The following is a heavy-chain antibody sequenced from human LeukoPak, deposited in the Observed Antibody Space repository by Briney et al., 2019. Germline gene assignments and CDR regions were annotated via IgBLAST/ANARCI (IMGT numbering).Heavy chain of an antibody. CDR1: GGSIISNY. Sequence: SETLSLTCTVSGGSIISNYWSWIRQSAGTGLEWIGRIYGSGITDYNPSLRSRVTMSLDTSRKQFSLRLTSVTAADTAVYYCARLKFYDSTGYSPGYYMDVWGKGTTVSVFS. CDR2: IYGSGIT. J-gene: IGHJ6*03. CDR3: ARLKFYDSTGYSPGYYMDV. V-gene: IGHV4-4*07. D-gene: IGHD3-22*01.